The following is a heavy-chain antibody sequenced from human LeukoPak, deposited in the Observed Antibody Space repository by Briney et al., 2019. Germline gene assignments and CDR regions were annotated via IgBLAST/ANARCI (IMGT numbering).Heavy chain of an antibody. J-gene: IGHJ4*02. V-gene: IGHV3-48*03. CDR1: GFSFRSYE. CDR2: ISSSGSTI. CDR3: GKDFSWSFDY. Sequence: GGSLILSCAASGFSFRSYEMNWVRQAPGKGLEWVSYISSSGSTIYYADSVKGRFTISRDNSKTMVYLQMNSLRAEDTAVYYCGKDFSWSFDYWGQGTLVTVSS.